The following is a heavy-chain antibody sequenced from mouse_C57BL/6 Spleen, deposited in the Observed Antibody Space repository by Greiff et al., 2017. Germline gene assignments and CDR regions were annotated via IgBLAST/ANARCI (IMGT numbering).Heavy chain of an antibody. CDR2: IYPGDGDT. J-gene: IGHJ4*01. V-gene: IGHV1-80*01. CDR1: GYAFSSYW. D-gene: IGHD2-4*01. Sequence: QVQLQQSGAELVKPGASVKISCKASGYAFSSYWMNWVKQRPGKGLEWIGQIYPGDGDTNYNGKFKGKATLTADKSSSTAYMQLSSLTSEDSAVYFCARIPYDYDRYYARDYWGQGTSVTVSS. CDR3: ARIPYDYDRYYARDY.